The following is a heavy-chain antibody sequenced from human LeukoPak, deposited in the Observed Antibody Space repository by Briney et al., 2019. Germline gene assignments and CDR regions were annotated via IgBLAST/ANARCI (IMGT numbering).Heavy chain of an antibody. CDR3: ARFGGGELDAFDI. Sequence: SETLSLTCTVSGGSISSYYRSWIRQPPGKGLEWIGYIYYSGSTNYNPSLKSRVTISLDTSKNQFSLKLSSVTAADTAVYYCARFGGGELDAFDIWGQGTMVTVSS. CDR1: GGSISSYY. J-gene: IGHJ3*02. CDR2: IYYSGST. V-gene: IGHV4-59*08. D-gene: IGHD1-26*01.